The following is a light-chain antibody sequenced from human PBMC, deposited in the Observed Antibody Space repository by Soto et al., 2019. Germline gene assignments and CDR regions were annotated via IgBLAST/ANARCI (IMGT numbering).Light chain of an antibody. Sequence: QSALTQPASVSGSPGQSITISCTGTSSDVGGYSYVSLYQQHPGKAPKLMIYEVSNRPSGVSNRFSGSKSGNTASLTISWLQAEDEADYSCSSFSSSSTRVVFGGGTKLTVL. V-gene: IGLV2-14*01. CDR3: SSFSSSSTRVV. J-gene: IGLJ2*01. CDR2: EVS. CDR1: SSDVGGYSY.